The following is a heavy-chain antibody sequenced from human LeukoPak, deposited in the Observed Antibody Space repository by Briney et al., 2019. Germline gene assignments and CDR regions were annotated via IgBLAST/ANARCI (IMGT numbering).Heavy chain of an antibody. CDR3: AHRRRRSSNWFSDNWFDP. Sequence: KESGPTLVKPTQTLTLTCTFSRFSLTTSGVGVGWIRQSPGKALEWLALIYWDDDKRYSPSLKSRLTITKDTSKNQVVLTMTNMDPVDTATYYCAHRRRRSSNWFSDNWFDPWGQGTLVTVSS. D-gene: IGHD6-13*01. V-gene: IGHV2-5*02. J-gene: IGHJ5*02. CDR2: IYWDDDK. CDR1: RFSLTTSGVG.